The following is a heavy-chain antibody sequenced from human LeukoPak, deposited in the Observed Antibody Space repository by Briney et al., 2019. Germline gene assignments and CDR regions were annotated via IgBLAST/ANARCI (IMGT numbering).Heavy chain of an antibody. Sequence: SETLSLTCAVYGGSFSGYYWSWIRQPPGKGLEWIGEINHSGSTNYNPSLKSRVTISVDKSKNQFSLKLSSVTAADTAVYYCARMGWLQPSDAFDIWGQGTMVTVSS. J-gene: IGHJ3*02. CDR3: ARMGWLQPSDAFDI. CDR2: INHSGST. CDR1: GGSFSGYY. D-gene: IGHD5-24*01. V-gene: IGHV4-34*01.